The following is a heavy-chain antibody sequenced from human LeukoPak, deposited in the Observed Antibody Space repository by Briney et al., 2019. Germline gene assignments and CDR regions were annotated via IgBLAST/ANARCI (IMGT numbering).Heavy chain of an antibody. Sequence: GGSLRLSCAASGFTFSSYSMNWVRQAPGKGLEWVSSISSSSSYIYYADSVKGRFTISRDNAKNSLYLQMNSLRAEDTAVYYCARDCSPYYHFWRGYSWFGPWGQGTLVNVSS. D-gene: IGHD3-3*01. V-gene: IGHV3-21*01. CDR1: GFTFSSYS. J-gene: IGHJ5*01. CDR2: ISSSSSYI. CDR3: ARDCSPYYHFWRGYSWFGP.